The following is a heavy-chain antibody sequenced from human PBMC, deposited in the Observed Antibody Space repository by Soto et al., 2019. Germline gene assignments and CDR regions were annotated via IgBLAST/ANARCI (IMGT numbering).Heavy chain of an antibody. V-gene: IGHV3-30-3*01. D-gene: IGHD1-26*01. CDR1: GFTFSSYA. Sequence: QVQLVESGGGVVQPGRSLRLSCAASGFTFSSYAMHWVRQAPGKGLEWVAVISYDGSNKYYADSVKGRFTISRDNSKNTLYLQMNSLRPEDTAVYYCAREDRGGATQGAYFQHWGQGTLVTVSS. CDR3: AREDRGGATQGAYFQH. CDR2: ISYDGSNK. J-gene: IGHJ1*01.